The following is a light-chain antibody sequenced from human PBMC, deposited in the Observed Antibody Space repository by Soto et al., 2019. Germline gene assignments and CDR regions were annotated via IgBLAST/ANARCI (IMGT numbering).Light chain of an antibody. CDR3: LQYGISPSYT. CDR1: QSVSSSSY. V-gene: IGKV3-20*01. CDR2: GAY. J-gene: IGKJ2*01. Sequence: EIVLTQSPGTLSLSPGERATLSCRASQSVSSSSYLAWYQQKPGQAPRILIYGAYSRATGIPYRFSGSGSATYFTLTISRLEPEDFAVYYCLQYGISPSYTVGQGINQEIK.